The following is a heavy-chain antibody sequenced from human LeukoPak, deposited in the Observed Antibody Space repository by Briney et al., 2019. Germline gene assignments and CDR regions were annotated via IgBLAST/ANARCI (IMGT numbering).Heavy chain of an antibody. CDR1: GFTFSSYA. CDR2: ISYDGSNK. D-gene: IGHD5-18*01. J-gene: IGHJ4*02. CDR3: AGSYSYVPDY. V-gene: IGHV3-30-3*01. Sequence: GGSLGLSCAASGFTFSSYAMHWVRQAPGKGLEWVAVISYDGSNKYYADSVKGRFTISRDNSKNTLYLQMNSLRAEDTAVYYCAGSYSYVPDYWGQGTLVTVSS.